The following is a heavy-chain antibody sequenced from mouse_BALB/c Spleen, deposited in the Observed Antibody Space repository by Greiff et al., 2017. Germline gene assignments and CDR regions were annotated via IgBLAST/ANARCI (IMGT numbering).Heavy chain of an antibody. J-gene: IGHJ4*01. CDR3: ARNCGNYHAAMDY. V-gene: IGHV1S82*01. D-gene: IGHD2-13*01. CDR2: IHPSDSET. CDR1: GSSFTSYW. Sequence: QVQLQQPGAELVRPGASVKLSCKASGSSFTSYWLNWVKQRPGQGLEWIGMIHPSDSETRLNQKFKDKATLTVDKSSSTAYMQLSSTTSEDSAVYYGARNCGNYHAAMDYWGQGTSVTVAA.